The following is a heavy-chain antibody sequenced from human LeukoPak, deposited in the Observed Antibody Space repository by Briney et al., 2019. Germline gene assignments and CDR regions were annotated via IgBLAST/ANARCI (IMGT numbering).Heavy chain of an antibody. CDR3: ARGTVNYYDSSGYYSPFDY. D-gene: IGHD3-22*01. Sequence: SETLSLTCAVYGGPFSGYYWSWIRQPPGKGLEWIGEINHSGSTNYNPSLKSRVTISVDTSKNQFSLKLNSVTAADTAVYYCARGTVNYYDSSGYYSPFDYWGQGTLVTVSS. J-gene: IGHJ4*02. CDR1: GGPFSGYY. V-gene: IGHV4-34*01. CDR2: INHSGST.